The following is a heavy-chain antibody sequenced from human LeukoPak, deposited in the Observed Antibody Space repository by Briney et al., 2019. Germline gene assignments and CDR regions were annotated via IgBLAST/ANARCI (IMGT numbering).Heavy chain of an antibody. Sequence: ASVKVSCKASGYTFTGYYMHWVRQAPGQGLEWMGWINPNSGGTNYAQKFQGRVTMTSDTSISTAYMELSRLRSDDTAVYYCARGREWELLSPFDYWGQGTLVTVSS. V-gene: IGHV1-2*02. CDR3: ARGREWELLSPFDY. CDR1: GYTFTGYY. D-gene: IGHD1-26*01. CDR2: INPNSGGT. J-gene: IGHJ4*02.